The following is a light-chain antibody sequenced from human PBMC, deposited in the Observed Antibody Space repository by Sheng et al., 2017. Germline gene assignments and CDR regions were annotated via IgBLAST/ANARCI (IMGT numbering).Light chain of an antibody. CDR1: QGVSSW. J-gene: IGKJ4*01. CDR2: AAT. Sequence: DIQMTQFPSSVSASVGDRVTITCRASQGVSSWLAWYQQKAGKAPRLLIYAATHLLSGVPSRFSGRGSGTDFTLTIASLQPEDFATYYCQQTSSFPLTFGGGTKVRS. V-gene: IGKV1D-12*01. CDR3: QQTSSFPLT.